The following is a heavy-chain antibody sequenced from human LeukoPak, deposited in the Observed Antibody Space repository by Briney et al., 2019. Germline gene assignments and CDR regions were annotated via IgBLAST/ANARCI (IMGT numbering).Heavy chain of an antibody. V-gene: IGHV3-53*04. CDR1: GFTVSSNY. J-gene: IGHJ6*02. Sequence: GGSLRLSCAASGFTVSSNYMSWVRQAPGKGLEWVSVIYSGGSTYYADSVKGRFTISRHNSKNTLYLQMNSLRAEDTAVYYCARDCSGYGYYGMDVWGQGTTVTVSS. CDR2: IYSGGST. CDR3: ARDCSGYGYYGMDV. D-gene: IGHD5-12*01.